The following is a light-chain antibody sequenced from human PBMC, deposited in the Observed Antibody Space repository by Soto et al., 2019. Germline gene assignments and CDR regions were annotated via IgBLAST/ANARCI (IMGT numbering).Light chain of an antibody. CDR2: DAS. V-gene: IGKV3-11*01. CDR3: QQRSNWPPLT. Sequence: VLTQSPAPLSLSPGEKATLYCRASQSVSNYLAWYQQKPGQAPRLLIYDASTRATGIPARFSGSGSGTDFTLTISSLEPEDFAVYYCQQRSNWPPLTFGGGTKVDI. J-gene: IGKJ4*01. CDR1: QSVSNY.